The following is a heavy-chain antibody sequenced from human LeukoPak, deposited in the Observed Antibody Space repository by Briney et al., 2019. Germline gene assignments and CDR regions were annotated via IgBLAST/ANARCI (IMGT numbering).Heavy chain of an antibody. D-gene: IGHD5-18*01. CDR1: GGSISSYY. V-gene: IGHV4-4*07. J-gene: IGHJ4*02. Sequence: PSETLSLTCTVSGGSISSYYWSWIRQPAGKGLEWIGRIYTSGSTNYNPSLKSRVTMSADTSKNQFSLRLTSVTAADTAVYYCATIKRGNIFGYFDFWGQGIPVTVSS. CDR3: ATIKRGNIFGYFDF. CDR2: IYTSGST.